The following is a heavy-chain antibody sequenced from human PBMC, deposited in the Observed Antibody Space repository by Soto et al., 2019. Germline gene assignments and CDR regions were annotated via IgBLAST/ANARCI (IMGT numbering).Heavy chain of an antibody. J-gene: IGHJ4*02. CDR3: ARSPLYYYDSSGYYYEYYFDY. CDR2: IIPIFGTA. D-gene: IGHD3-22*01. Sequence: SVKVSCKASGGTFSSYAISWVRQAPGQGLEWMGGIIPIFGTANYAQKFQGRVTITADKSTSTAYMELSSLRSEDTAVYYCARSPLYYYDSSGYYYEYYFDYWGQGTLVTVSS. V-gene: IGHV1-69*06. CDR1: GGTFSSYA.